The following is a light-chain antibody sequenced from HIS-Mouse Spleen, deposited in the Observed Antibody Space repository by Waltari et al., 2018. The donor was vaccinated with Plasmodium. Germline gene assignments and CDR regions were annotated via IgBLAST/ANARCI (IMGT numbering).Light chain of an antibody. CDR3: QQANSFPLT. J-gene: IGKJ4*01. Sequence: DIQMTQSPSSVSASVGDRVTITRRASQGISLWFAWYQQKPGKAPTLLIYAASRLQRGVPSRFSGSVSGTEFTLTISSLQPEDFATYCCQQANSFPLTFGGGTKVEIK. CDR2: AAS. CDR1: QGISLW. V-gene: IGKV1-12*01.